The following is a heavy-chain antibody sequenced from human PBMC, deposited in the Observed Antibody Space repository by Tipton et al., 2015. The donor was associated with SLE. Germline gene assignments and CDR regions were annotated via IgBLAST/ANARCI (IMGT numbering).Heavy chain of an antibody. CDR3: ARLISAYDCNFDY. Sequence: TLSLTCTVSGGSISRSNFYWAWIRQPPGKGLEWIGSFYYGKSTFYNPSLKSRVSISVDTSTNRLFLNLISVTAADTALYYCARLISAYDCNFDYWGQGTLVTASS. V-gene: IGHV4-39*07. CDR2: FYYGKST. D-gene: IGHD5-12*01. J-gene: IGHJ4*02. CDR1: GGSISRSNFY.